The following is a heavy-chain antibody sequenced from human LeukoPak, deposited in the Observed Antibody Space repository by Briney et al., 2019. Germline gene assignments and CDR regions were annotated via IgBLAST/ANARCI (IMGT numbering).Heavy chain of an antibody. V-gene: IGHV1-18*01. CDR3: ARDLMTTVSRGDY. CDR1: GYTFTSYG. Sequence: ASVKVSCKASGYTFTSYGISWVRQAPGQGLEWMGRISAYNGNKNYAKKLQGRGTMTTDTSKSTAYMELRSLRSDDTAVYYCARDLMTTVSRGDYWGQGTLVTVSS. D-gene: IGHD4-17*01. J-gene: IGHJ4*02. CDR2: ISAYNGNK.